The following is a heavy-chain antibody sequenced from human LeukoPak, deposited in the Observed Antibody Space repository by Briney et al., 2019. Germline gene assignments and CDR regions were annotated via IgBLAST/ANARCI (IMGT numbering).Heavy chain of an antibody. CDR1: GYTFTSYG. Sequence: ASVKVSCKASGYTFTSYGISWVRQAPGQGLELMGWISAYNGNTNYAQKLQGRVTMTTDTSTSTAYMELRSLRSDDTAVYYCAITYYYDSSGYYPITDAFDIWGQGTMVTVSS. CDR3: AITYYYDSSGYYPITDAFDI. V-gene: IGHV1-18*01. CDR2: ISAYNGNT. D-gene: IGHD3-22*01. J-gene: IGHJ3*02.